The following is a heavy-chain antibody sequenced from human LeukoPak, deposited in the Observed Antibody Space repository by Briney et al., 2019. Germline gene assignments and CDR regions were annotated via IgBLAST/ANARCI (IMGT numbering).Heavy chain of an antibody. CDR3: AKDRSVFRRSVLFHSSPIADY. D-gene: IGHD2-15*01. CDR1: GFTFSSYA. CDR2: ISGSGGST. J-gene: IGHJ4*02. V-gene: IGHV3-23*01. Sequence: GGSLRLSCAASGFTFSSYARSWVRQAQGKGLEGVSAISGSGGSTYYADSVKGRFTISRDNSKKTLYLQMNRLRAEDTAVYYCAKDRSVFRRSVLFHSSPIADYWGPGTLVTVSS.